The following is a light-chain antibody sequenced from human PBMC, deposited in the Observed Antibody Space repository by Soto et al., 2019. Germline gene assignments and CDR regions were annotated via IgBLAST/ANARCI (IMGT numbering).Light chain of an antibody. CDR2: GVS. Sequence: ESVLTQCPGTLSLSPGERATLSCRASQSVTSNYFAWFQQKPGQAPRLLIFGVSDRAPGIPDRSSASGSGTDFTLTISRREPEDIAVYYCLQYGDSPRTFGQGTKVDIK. J-gene: IGKJ1*01. V-gene: IGKV3-20*01. CDR1: QSVTSNY. CDR3: LQYGDSPRT.